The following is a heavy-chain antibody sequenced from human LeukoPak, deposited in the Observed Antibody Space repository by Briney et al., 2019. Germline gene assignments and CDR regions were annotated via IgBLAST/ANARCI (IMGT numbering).Heavy chain of an antibody. V-gene: IGHV1-2*04. CDR3: ARDLGAPLWYYYDSSGPLRPGDFDY. CDR2: INPNSGGT. D-gene: IGHD3-22*01. J-gene: IGHJ4*02. Sequence: GASVKVSCKASGYTFTGYYMHWVRQAPGQGLEWMGWINPNSGGTNYAQKFQGWVTMTRDTSISTAYMELSRLRSDDTAVYYCARDLGAPLWYYYDSSGPLRPGDFDYWGQGTLVTVSS. CDR1: GYTFTGYY.